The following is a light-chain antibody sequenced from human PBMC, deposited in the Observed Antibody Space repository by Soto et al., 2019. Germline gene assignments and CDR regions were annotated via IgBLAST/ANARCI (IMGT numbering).Light chain of an antibody. V-gene: IGKV3-20*01. Sequence: IALTQSPATLSVSPGERATLSCRASQSVSSNLAWFQQNPGQAPRLLIYGASSRATGIPDRFSGSGSGTDFTLTISRLEPEDFAVYYCQQYGSSPRTFGQGTKVDI. CDR1: QSVSSN. CDR2: GAS. J-gene: IGKJ1*01. CDR3: QQYGSSPRT.